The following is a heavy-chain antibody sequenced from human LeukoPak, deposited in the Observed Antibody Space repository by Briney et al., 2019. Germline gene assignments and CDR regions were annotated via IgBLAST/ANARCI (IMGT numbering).Heavy chain of an antibody. CDR1: GFTFSTYA. D-gene: IGHD2-2*01. CDR3: AKERGGSTSVNDY. Sequence: GGSLRLSCAASGFTFSTYAMSWVRQAPGKGLEWVSAISGSGGSTYYADSVKGRFTISRDNSKNTLYLQTNSLRAEDTAVYYCAKERGGSTSVNDYWGQGTLVTVSS. V-gene: IGHV3-23*01. CDR2: ISGSGGST. J-gene: IGHJ4*02.